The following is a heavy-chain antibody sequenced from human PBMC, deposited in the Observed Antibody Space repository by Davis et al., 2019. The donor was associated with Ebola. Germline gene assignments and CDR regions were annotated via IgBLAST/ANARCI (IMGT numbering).Heavy chain of an antibody. CDR1: GYTFIYYY. Sequence: ASVKVSCKAFGYTFIYYYINWVRQTPGQGLEWMGRINPKSGATTYAQRFQGRVTMTRDTSSGTAYMDLGSLKPDDTAVYYCARGPAANAPLDYWGQGTLVTVSS. CDR3: ARGPAANAPLDY. V-gene: IGHV1-2*02. J-gene: IGHJ4*02. D-gene: IGHD2-2*01. CDR2: INPKSGAT.